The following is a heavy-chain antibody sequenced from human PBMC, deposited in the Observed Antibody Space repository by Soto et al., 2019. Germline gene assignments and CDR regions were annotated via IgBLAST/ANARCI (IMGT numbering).Heavy chain of an antibody. D-gene: IGHD3-16*01. CDR3: ARVETYLGV. V-gene: IGHV1-69*01. CDR1: RDTFNKYA. Sequence: QVQLVQSGADVKKPGSSVKVSCKTSRDTFNKYAFNWVRQAPGQGLEWMGWIIPIFSSRNYAEKFQGRVTITADDSTSTAYMELWSLRFEDTAVYYCARVETYLGVWGQGTTVTVSS. J-gene: IGHJ6*02. CDR2: IIPIFSSR.